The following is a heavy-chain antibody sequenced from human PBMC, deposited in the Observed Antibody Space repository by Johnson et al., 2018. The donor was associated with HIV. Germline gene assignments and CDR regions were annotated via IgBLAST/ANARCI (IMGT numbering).Heavy chain of an antibody. D-gene: IGHD1-1*01. Sequence: QVQLVESGGGLVKPGGSLRLSCAVSGVIFSDYYMSWIRQAPGKGLEWVSYISGSGNSIYYAYSVMGRFTISRDNAKNSLYLQMNSLRAEDTAVYYCARGDGYRRAFDIWGQGTMVTVSS. CDR3: ARGDGYRRAFDI. J-gene: IGHJ3*02. CDR1: GVIFSDYY. V-gene: IGHV3-11*04. CDR2: ISGSGNSI.